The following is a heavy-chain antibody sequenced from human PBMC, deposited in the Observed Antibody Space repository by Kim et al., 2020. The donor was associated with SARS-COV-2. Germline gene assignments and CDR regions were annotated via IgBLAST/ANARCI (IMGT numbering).Heavy chain of an antibody. CDR1: GGSISSYY. CDR3: ARVYCSGGSCYSDY. D-gene: IGHD2-15*01. V-gene: IGHV4-59*01. J-gene: IGHJ4*02. Sequence: SETLSLTCTVSGGSISSYYWSWIRQPPGKGLEWIGYIYYSGSTNYNPSLKSRVTISVDTSKNQFSLKLSSVTAADTAVYYCARVYCSGGSCYSDYWGQGTLVTVSS. CDR2: IYYSGST.